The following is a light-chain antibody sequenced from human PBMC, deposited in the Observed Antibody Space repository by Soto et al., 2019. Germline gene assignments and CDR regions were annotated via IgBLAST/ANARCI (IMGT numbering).Light chain of an antibody. CDR1: QSIGTY. V-gene: IGKV1-39*01. J-gene: IGKJ2*01. Sequence: IQMTQSPSSLSASVGDRVTITCRASQSIGTYVNWYQQKPGKVPTLGIYAASHLPNGVPSRFSGSGPGTDFTLTISSLQSEDFATYYCQQSYSPLMYTFGQGTKLEIK. CDR2: AAS. CDR3: QQSYSPLMYT.